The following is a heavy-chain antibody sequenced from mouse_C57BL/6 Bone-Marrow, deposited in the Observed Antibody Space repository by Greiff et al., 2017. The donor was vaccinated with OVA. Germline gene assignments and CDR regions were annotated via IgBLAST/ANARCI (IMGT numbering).Heavy chain of an antibody. Sequence: QVQLKQPGAELVKPGASVKLSCKASGYTFTSYWMHWVKQRPGQGLEWIGMIHPNSGSTNYNEKFKSKATLTVDKSSSTAYMQLSSLTSEDSAVYYCARGDGYYWYFEVWGTGTTVTVSS. CDR2: IHPNSGST. J-gene: IGHJ1*03. CDR3: ARGDGYYWYFEV. CDR1: GYTFTSYW. V-gene: IGHV1-64*01. D-gene: IGHD2-3*01.